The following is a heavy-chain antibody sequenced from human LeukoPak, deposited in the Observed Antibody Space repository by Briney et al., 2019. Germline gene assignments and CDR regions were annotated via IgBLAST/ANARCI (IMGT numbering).Heavy chain of an antibody. CDR3: ARGGGGSFDY. CDR2: IHYDGSNP. Sequence: PTGGSLRVSCAAAGFTFSTYGMEWGRQAPGKGPEWVAFIHYDGSNPYYADSVKGRFTISRDNAKNTLYMHMNSLRVADTAVYYCARGGGGSFDYWGPGTMVTVSS. V-gene: IGHV3-30*02. J-gene: IGHJ4*02. D-gene: IGHD3-10*01. CDR1: GFTFSTYG.